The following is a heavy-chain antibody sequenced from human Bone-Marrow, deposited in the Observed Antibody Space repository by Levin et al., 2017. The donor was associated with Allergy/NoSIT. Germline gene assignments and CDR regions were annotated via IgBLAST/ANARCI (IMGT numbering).Heavy chain of an antibody. CDR3: ASVLGGRITMVRGVYDAFDI. CDR1: GFTFSSYS. Sequence: PGGSLRLSCAASGFTFSSYSMNWVRQAPGKGLEWVSSISSSSSYIYYADSVKGRFTISRDNAKNSLYLQMNSLRAEDTAVYYCASVLGGRITMVRGVYDAFDIWGQGTMVTVSS. V-gene: IGHV3-21*01. J-gene: IGHJ3*02. CDR2: ISSSSSYI. D-gene: IGHD3-10*01.